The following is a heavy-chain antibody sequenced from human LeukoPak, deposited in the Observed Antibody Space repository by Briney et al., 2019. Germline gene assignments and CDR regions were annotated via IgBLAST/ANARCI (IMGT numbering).Heavy chain of an antibody. CDR3: TSRHDSSGRYPDY. V-gene: IGHV3-7*01. CDR1: GFTFSSHW. Sequence: QPGGSLTLFCAASGFTFSSHWMRWVRQAPGRGLEWVANIKQDGSETYYVDSVKGRFTIYRDNAKKSLYLQMNSLRAEDTAVYYCTSRHDSSGRYPDYWGQGTLVTVSS. J-gene: IGHJ4*02. D-gene: IGHD3-22*01. CDR2: IKQDGSET.